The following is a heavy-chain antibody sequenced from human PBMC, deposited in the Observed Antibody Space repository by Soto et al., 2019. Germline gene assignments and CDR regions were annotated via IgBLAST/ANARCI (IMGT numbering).Heavy chain of an antibody. V-gene: IGHV3-33*06. CDR3: AKERSSGWSFDY. Sequence: GGSLRLSCAASGFTFSSYGMHWVRQAPGKGLEWVAVIWYDGGNKYYADSVKGRFTISRDNSKNTLYLQMNSLRAEDTAVFYCAKERSSGWSFDYWGQGTLVTVSS. CDR1: GFTFSSYG. CDR2: IWYDGGNK. J-gene: IGHJ4*02. D-gene: IGHD6-19*01.